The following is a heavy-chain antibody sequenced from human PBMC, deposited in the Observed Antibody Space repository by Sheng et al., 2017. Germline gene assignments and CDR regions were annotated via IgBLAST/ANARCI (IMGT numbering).Heavy chain of an antibody. Sequence: EVQLVESGGGLVQPGFTFSSSEMNWVRQASGKGPEWVSYISSSGSTIYYADSVKGRFTISRDNANNSLNLQMNSLRAEDTAIYYCARGTKGYSGSYSAVDYRGRGNPRSPSPQ. D-gene: IGHD1-26*01. J-gene: IGHJ4*02. CDR1: FTFSSSE. CDR3: ARGTKGYSGSYSAVDY. CDR2: ISSSGSTI. V-gene: IGHV3-48*03.